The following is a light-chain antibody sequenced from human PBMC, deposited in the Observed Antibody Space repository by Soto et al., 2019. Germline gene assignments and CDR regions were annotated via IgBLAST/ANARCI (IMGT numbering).Light chain of an antibody. CDR1: QTLNGW. CDR2: ATS. V-gene: IGKV1-5*03. CDR3: QQYFKYPWT. J-gene: IGKJ1*01. Sequence: ILMTQSPSTLSASVGDRVTITCRASQTLNGWLAWYQQKAGEPPKLLIYATSSLETGVPSRFGGSGSGTEFTLTITRLQPEDFATYYCQQYFKYPWTFGQGTKVDIK.